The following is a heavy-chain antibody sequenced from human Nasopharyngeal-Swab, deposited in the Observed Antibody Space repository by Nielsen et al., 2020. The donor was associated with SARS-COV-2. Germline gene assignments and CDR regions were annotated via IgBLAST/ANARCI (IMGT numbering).Heavy chain of an antibody. CDR1: GLTVSSNY. Sequence: GESLKISCAASGLTVSSNYMSWVRQAPGKGLEWVSVIYSGGSTYYADSVKGRFTISRDNSKNTLYLQMNSLRAEDTAVYYCARREQWPVSNYYYYYGMDVWGQGTTVTVSS. D-gene: IGHD6-19*01. CDR2: IYSGGST. CDR3: ARREQWPVSNYYYYYGMDV. V-gene: IGHV3-53*01. J-gene: IGHJ6*02.